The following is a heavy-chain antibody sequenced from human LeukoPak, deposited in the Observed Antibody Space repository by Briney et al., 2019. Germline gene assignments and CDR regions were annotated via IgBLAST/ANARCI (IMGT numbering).Heavy chain of an antibody. D-gene: IGHD3-3*01. CDR2: ISAYNGNT. CDR3: ARGGFLEWLLSNYYYGMDV. J-gene: IGHJ6*02. Sequence: GASVKVSCKASGYTFTSYGISWVRQAPGQGLEWMGWISAYNGNTNYAQKLQGRVTMTTDTSTSTAYMELRSLRSDDTAVYYCARGGFLEWLLSNYYYGMDVWGQGTTVTVSS. CDR1: GYTFTSYG. V-gene: IGHV1-18*01.